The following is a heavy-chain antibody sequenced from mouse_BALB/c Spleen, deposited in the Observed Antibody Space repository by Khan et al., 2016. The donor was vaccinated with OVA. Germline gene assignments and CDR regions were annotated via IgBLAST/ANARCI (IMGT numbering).Heavy chain of an antibody. CDR2: MFPGDGST. CDR3: ARGGYGGFAY. D-gene: IGHD2-14*01. J-gene: IGHJ3*01. Sequence: QVQLKESGAELVKPGASVKLSCKASGYTFTSYDINWVSQRPEQGLEWIGWMFPGDGSTKYNDTFKGKATLTTDKSSSTAYLHLSRLPSEDSGAYFWARGGYGGFAYWGQGTLVTGSA. V-gene: IGHV1-85*01. CDR1: GYTFTSYD.